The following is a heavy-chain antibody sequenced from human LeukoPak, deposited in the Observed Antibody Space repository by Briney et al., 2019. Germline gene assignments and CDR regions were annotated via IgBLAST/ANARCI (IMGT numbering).Heavy chain of an antibody. J-gene: IGHJ4*02. CDR2: IIPIFGTA. Sequence: GSSVKVSCKASGGTFSSYAISWVRQAPGQGLEWMGGIIPIFGTANYAQKFQGRVTMTRDMSTSTVYMELSSLRSEDTAVYYCAREVDGDYMDYWGQGTLVTVSS. V-gene: IGHV1-69*05. CDR3: AREVDGDYMDY. D-gene: IGHD4-17*01. CDR1: GGTFSSYA.